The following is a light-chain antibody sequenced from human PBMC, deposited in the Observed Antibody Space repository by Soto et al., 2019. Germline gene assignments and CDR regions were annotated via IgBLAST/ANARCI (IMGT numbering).Light chain of an antibody. J-gene: IGKJ4*01. CDR3: QHYSNWLS. V-gene: IGKV3-15*01. Sequence: DIVLTQSPATLSVCPGDRVTLSCRASQSVGSTLAWYQQKPGQPPRLLIRGASTRATGVPARFGGSGSGTGFTLTIHSLQSEDFAVYFCQHYSNWLSFGGGTKVDIK. CDR1: QSVGST. CDR2: GAS.